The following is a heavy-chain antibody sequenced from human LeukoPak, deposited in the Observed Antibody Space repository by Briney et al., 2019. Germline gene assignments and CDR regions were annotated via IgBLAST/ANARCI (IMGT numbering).Heavy chain of an antibody. D-gene: IGHD4-17*01. CDR2: IYTSGTT. CDR1: GGSISSYY. CDR3: ARGANGDLSDY. Sequence: SETLFLTCTVSGGSISSYYWSWIRQPAGKALERIGRIYTSGTTNYNPSLKSRLTISVQKSKNQFSLKLSAVTAADTAVYYCARGANGDLSDYWGQGTLVTVSS. V-gene: IGHV4-4*07. J-gene: IGHJ4*02.